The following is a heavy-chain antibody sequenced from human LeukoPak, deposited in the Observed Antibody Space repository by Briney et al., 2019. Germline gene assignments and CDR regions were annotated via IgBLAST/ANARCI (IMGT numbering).Heavy chain of an antibody. J-gene: IGHJ3*02. CDR2: IYSGGST. CDR3: AIVVVPAEDAFDI. D-gene: IGHD2-2*01. Sequence: GGSLRLSCAASGFTVSSNYMSWVRQAPGKGLEWVSVIYSGGSTYYADSVKGRFTISRDNSKNTLCLQMNSLRAEDTAVYYCAIVVVPAEDAFDIWGQGTMVTVSS. V-gene: IGHV3-53*01. CDR1: GFTVSSNY.